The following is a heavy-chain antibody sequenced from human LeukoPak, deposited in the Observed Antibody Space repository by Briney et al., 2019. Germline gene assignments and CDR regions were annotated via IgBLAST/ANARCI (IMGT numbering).Heavy chain of an antibody. V-gene: IGHV3-74*01. D-gene: IGHD1-26*01. J-gene: IGHJ4*02. CDR2: INSDGSTI. Sequence: GGSLRLSCAASGFTFSSYWVHWVRQAPGKGLEWVARINSDGSTINHADSVRGRFTISRDNAENPLYLQMSSLRAEDTAIYFCARAAYYRFDYWGQGTLVTVSS. CDR3: ARAAYYRFDY. CDR1: GFTFSSYW.